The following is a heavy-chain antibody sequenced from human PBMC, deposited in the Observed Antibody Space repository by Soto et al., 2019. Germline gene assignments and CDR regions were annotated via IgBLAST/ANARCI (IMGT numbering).Heavy chain of an antibody. J-gene: IGHJ4*02. CDR3: ATAVAGPLFSDY. D-gene: IGHD6-19*01. V-gene: IGHV1-18*01. Sequence: QVQLVQSGAEVKKPGASVKVSCKASGYTFTSYGISGVRQAPGQGLEWMGWKSAYNGNTNYAQKLQGRATMTTDTSTSTSYMELMSLRSEDTAVYSCATAVAGPLFSDYLCPGNLVTVSS. CDR1: GYTFTSYG. CDR2: KSAYNGNT.